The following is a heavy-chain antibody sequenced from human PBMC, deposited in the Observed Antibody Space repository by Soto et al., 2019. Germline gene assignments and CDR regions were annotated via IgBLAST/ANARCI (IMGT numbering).Heavy chain of an antibody. CDR3: ARTNIPASVCFDY. CDR1: GGSFSGYY. CDR2: INHSGST. J-gene: IGHJ4*02. V-gene: IGHV4-34*01. Sequence: QVQLQQWGAGLLKPSETLSLTCAVYGGSFSGYYWSWIRQPPGKGLEWIGEINHSGSTNYNPSLKSRVTISVDTSKNQFSLKLSSVTAADTAVYYCARTNIPASVCFDYWGQGTLVTVSS. D-gene: IGHD3-10*01.